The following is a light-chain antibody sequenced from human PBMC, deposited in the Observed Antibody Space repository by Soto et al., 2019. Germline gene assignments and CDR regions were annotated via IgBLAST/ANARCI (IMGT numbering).Light chain of an antibody. CDR3: QQYGTSPVT. Sequence: EIVLTQSPGTLSLSPGERATLSCRASQSVGSNYLAWYQQKPGQAPRLLIYGASSRATDIPDRFSGSGSGTAFTLNISRLEPEDLAVYYCQQYGTSPVTFGQGTKVEIK. CDR1: QSVGSNY. V-gene: IGKV3-20*01. CDR2: GAS. J-gene: IGKJ1*01.